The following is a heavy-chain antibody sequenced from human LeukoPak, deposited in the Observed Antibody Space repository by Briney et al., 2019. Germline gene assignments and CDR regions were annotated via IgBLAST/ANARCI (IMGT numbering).Heavy chain of an antibody. CDR3: ARLRGDSYGINGFDI. J-gene: IGHJ3*02. CDR1: GFTFNDYD. V-gene: IGHV3-13*01. D-gene: IGHD5-18*01. Sequence: PGGSLRLSCAASGFTFNDYDMHWVREATAKGLEWLSGIGTAHDAHYAGSVKGRFTISRESATNSVYLQMNSPRDGDTAVYYCARLRGDSYGINGFDIWGQGTMVTVSS. CDR2: IGTAHDA.